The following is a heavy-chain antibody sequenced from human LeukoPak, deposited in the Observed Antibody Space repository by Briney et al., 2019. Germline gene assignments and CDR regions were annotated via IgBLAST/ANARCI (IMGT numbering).Heavy chain of an antibody. J-gene: IGHJ5*02. Sequence: SETLSLTCTVSGGSISSFYWSWIRQPPGKGLEWIGYIYYSGSTNYNPSLKSRITISVDTSKNQFSLKLSSVTAADTAVYYCARHGTSGTNLNWFDPWGQGTLVSVSS. CDR1: GGSISSFY. D-gene: IGHD1-1*01. CDR3: ARHGTSGTNLNWFDP. CDR2: IYYSGST. V-gene: IGHV4-59*01.